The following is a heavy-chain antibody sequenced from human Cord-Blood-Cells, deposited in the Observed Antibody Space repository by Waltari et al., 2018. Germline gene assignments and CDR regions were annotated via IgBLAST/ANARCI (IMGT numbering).Heavy chain of an antibody. V-gene: IGHV3-30-3*01. CDR2: ISYDGSNK. J-gene: IGHJ4*02. D-gene: IGHD3-3*02. CDR3: ARDLPPFLGGPLDGY. CDR1: GFTFSSSP. Sequence: QVQLVESGGGVVQPGRSLRLSCAASGFTFSSSPMHWVRQAPGKGLEWVAVISYDGSNKYYADSVKGRFTISRDNSKNTLYLQMNSLRAEDTAVYYCARDLPPFLGGPLDGYWGQGTLVTVSS.